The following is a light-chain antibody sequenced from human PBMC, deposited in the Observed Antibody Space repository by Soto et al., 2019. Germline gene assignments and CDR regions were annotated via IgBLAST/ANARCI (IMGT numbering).Light chain of an antibody. Sequence: EIVMTQSPATLSVSPGERATLSCRASQSISDTLAWYQQKPGQAPSLLIYSASRRATGFPARFSGSGSGTVFTLTISSLQSEDFAVYYCQQYNNWPWTFGQGTKVEIK. V-gene: IGKV3-15*01. CDR2: SAS. J-gene: IGKJ1*01. CDR3: QQYNNWPWT. CDR1: QSISDT.